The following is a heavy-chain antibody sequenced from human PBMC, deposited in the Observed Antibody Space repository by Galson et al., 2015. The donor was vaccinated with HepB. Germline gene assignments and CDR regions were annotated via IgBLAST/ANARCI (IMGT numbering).Heavy chain of an antibody. J-gene: IGHJ4*02. CDR3: AREPSAGAT. CDR2: INEDGSEE. CDR1: GFTFTRHW. V-gene: IGHV3-7*03. D-gene: IGHD4/OR15-4a*01. Sequence: SLRLSCAVSGFTFTRHWMSWVRQAPGKGLEWVANINEDGSEENYVDSVKGRFTISRDNAKNSLYLQMNNLRAEDTALYYCAREPSAGATWGQGTLVTVSS.